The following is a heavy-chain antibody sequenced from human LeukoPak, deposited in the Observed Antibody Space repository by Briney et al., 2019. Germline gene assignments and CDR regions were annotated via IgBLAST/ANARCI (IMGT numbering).Heavy chain of an antibody. CDR3: AKDLAQGVATEDY. J-gene: IGHJ4*02. V-gene: IGHV3-30*18. CDR1: GFTFSSYW. D-gene: IGHD5-12*01. CDR2: ISYDGSNK. Sequence: PGGSLRLSCAASGFTFSSYWMSWVRQAPGKGLEWVAVISYDGSNKYYADSVKGRFTISRDNSKNTLYLQMNSLRAEDTAVYYCAKDLAQGVATEDYWGQGTLVTVSS.